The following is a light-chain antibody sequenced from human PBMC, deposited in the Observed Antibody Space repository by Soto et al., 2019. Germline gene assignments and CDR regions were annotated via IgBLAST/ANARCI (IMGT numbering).Light chain of an antibody. Sequence: EIVLTQSLATLSSSPGERATLSCRASQSIDTYLAWYQQKPGQAPRLLIYDASDRATGIPARFSGSGSGTAFTLTISGLEPEDFALYYCQQRYNWPLTFGGGTKVDIE. CDR2: DAS. CDR1: QSIDTY. CDR3: QQRYNWPLT. V-gene: IGKV3-11*01. J-gene: IGKJ4*01.